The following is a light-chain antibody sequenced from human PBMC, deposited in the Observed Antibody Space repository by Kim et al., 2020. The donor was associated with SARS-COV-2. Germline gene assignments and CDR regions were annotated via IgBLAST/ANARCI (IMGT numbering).Light chain of an antibody. CDR1: SSDVGRCND. Sequence: GQSITVSCSGTSSDVGRCNDVSWYQQHPGNVPKLLIYKVNKRPSGASDRFSGSKSGNTASLTISGLQAEDEADYYCTSYTRSDTWVFGGGTQLTVL. V-gene: IGLV2-14*01. CDR2: KVN. CDR3: TSYTRSDTWV. J-gene: IGLJ3*02.